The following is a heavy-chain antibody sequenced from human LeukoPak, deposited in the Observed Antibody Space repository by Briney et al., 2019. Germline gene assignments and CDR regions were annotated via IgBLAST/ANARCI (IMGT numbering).Heavy chain of an antibody. Sequence: ASVNVSCKASGYTFTSYGISWVRQAPGQGLEWMGWISAYNGNTNYAQKLQGRVTMTTDTSTSTAYMELRSLRSEDTAVYYCASSGPILEWLPNYYYYYGMDVWGQGTTVTVSS. CDR2: ISAYNGNT. V-gene: IGHV1-18*01. CDR1: GYTFTSYG. D-gene: IGHD3-3*01. CDR3: ASSGPILEWLPNYYYYYGMDV. J-gene: IGHJ6*02.